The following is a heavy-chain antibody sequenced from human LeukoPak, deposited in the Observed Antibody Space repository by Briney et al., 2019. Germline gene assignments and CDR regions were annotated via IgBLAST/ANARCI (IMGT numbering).Heavy chain of an antibody. CDR1: GGSFSGYY. Sequence: SETLSLTCAVYGGSFSGYYWSWIRQPPGKGLEWIGYIYYSGSTNYNPSLKSRVTISVDTSKNQFSLKLSSVTAADTAVYYCARVSGYDWESFYDYWGQGTLVTVSS. V-gene: IGHV4-59*01. J-gene: IGHJ4*02. CDR2: IYYSGST. D-gene: IGHD5-12*01. CDR3: ARVSGYDWESFYDY.